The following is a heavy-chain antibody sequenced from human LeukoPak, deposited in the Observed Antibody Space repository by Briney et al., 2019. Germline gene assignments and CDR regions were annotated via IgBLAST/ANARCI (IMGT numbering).Heavy chain of an antibody. Sequence: SETLSLTCTVSGGSISSYYWSWIRQPPGKGLEWIGYIYYSGSTNYNPSLKSRVTISVDTSKNQFSLKLSSVTAADTAVYYCARTNSGYEGEVGYYFDYWGQGTLVTVSS. CDR2: IYYSGST. CDR1: GGSISSYY. D-gene: IGHD5-12*01. J-gene: IGHJ4*02. CDR3: ARTNSGYEGEVGYYFDY. V-gene: IGHV4-59*01.